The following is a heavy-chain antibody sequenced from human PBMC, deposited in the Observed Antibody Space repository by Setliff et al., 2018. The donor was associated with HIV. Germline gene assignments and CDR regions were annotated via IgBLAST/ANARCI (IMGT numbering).Heavy chain of an antibody. CDR3: ARLTLYSSSWYGTRDYFDY. D-gene: IGHD6-13*01. J-gene: IGHJ4*02. Sequence: SETLSLTCTVSGGSVSSRSYYWGWIRQSPGKGLEWIGSIYFNGITHDNPSLKSRVTISVDTSKNQFSLKLSSVTVADTAVYYCARLTLYSSSWYGTRDYFDYWGQGTLVTVSS. CDR2: IYFNGIT. CDR1: GGSVSSRSYY. V-gene: IGHV4-39*01.